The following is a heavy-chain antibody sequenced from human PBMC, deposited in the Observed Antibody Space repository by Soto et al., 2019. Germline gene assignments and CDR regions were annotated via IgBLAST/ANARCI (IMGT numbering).Heavy chain of an antibody. J-gene: IGHJ5*02. CDR2: IYYSGST. V-gene: IGHV4-39*01. D-gene: IGHD3-10*01. Sequence: SETLSLTCTVSGGSISSSSYYWGWIRQPPGKGLEWIGSIYYSGSTYYNPSLKSRVTISVDTSKNQFSLKLSSVTAADTAVYYCASAVRFTTVRGVIKSSWFDPWGQGTLVTVSS. CDR3: ASAVRFTTVRGVIKSSWFDP. CDR1: GGSISSSSYY.